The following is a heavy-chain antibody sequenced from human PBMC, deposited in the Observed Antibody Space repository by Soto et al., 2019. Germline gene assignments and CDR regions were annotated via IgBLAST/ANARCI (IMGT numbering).Heavy chain of an antibody. D-gene: IGHD3-22*01. CDR3: AKDSPYYYDSSDSVGPFDI. Sequence: PGGSLRLSCAASGFTFSSCAMSWVRQAPGKGLEWVSGISGSGGNINYADSVKSRFTISRDNSKNTLYLQMNSLRAEDTAVYYCAKDSPYYYDSSDSVGPFDIWGQGTMVTVSS. J-gene: IGHJ3*02. CDR1: GFTFSSCA. V-gene: IGHV3-23*01. CDR2: ISGSGGNI.